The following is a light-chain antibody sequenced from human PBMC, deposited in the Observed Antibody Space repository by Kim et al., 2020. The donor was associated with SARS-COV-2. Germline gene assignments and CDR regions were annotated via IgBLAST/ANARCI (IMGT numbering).Light chain of an antibody. CDR3: HQRSSSPLT. Sequence: LAPEEAATLCRSASRSGNNYLAWYQQKPGQPPRLLIYGASNRATGIPDRFSGSGSGTDFTLTISSLEPEDLAVYYCHQRSSSPLTFGGGTKVEIK. J-gene: IGKJ4*01. CDR1: RSGNNY. V-gene: IGKV3-11*01. CDR2: GAS.